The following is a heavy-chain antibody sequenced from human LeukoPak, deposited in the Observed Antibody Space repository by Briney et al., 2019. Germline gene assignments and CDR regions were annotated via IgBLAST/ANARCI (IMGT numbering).Heavy chain of an antibody. J-gene: IGHJ4*02. D-gene: IGHD3-22*01. CDR3: ARDGDSSGYYPSDY. V-gene: IGHV1-18*01. CDR1: GYTFTSYG. Sequence: ASVKVSCKASGYTFTSYGITWVRQAPGQGLEWMGWISAYNGNTNYAQKLQGRVTMTTDTSTSTAYMELRSLRSDDTAVYYCARDGDSSGYYPSDYWGQGTLVTVSS. CDR2: ISAYNGNT.